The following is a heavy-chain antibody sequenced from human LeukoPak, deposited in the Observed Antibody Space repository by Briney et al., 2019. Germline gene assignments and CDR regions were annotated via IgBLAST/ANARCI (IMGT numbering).Heavy chain of an antibody. Sequence: GASVKVSCTASGGTFSSYAISWVRQAPGQGLEWMGGIIPIFGTANYAQKFQGRVTITADESTSTAYMELSSLRSEDTAVYYCARGEGITFGGVIVPRVYFNWFDPWGQGTLVTVSS. CDR1: GGTFSSYA. CDR3: ARGEGITFGGVIVPRVYFNWFDP. CDR2: IIPIFGTA. D-gene: IGHD3-16*02. V-gene: IGHV1-69*13. J-gene: IGHJ5*02.